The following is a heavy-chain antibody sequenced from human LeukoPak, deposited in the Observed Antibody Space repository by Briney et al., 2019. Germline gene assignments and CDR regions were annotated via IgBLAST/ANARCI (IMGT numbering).Heavy chain of an antibody. D-gene: IGHD1-26*01. J-gene: IGHJ6*02. CDR3: AKGLRYGGYDYYYGMDV. CDR1: GFTFSSYA. V-gene: IGHV3-23*01. Sequence: GGSLRLSCAASGFTFSSYAMSWVRQAPGKGLEWVSAISGSGGSTYYADSVKGRFTISRDNSKNTQYLQMNSLRAEDTAVYYCAKGLRYGGYDYYYGMDVWGQGTTVTVSS. CDR2: ISGSGGST.